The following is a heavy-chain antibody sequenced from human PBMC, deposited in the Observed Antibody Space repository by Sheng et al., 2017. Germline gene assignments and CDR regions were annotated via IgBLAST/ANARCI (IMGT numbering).Heavy chain of an antibody. Sequence: QLQLQESGPGLVKPSETLSLTCTVSGGSISSSSYYWGWIRQPPGKGLEWIGSIYYSGSTYYNPSLKSRVTISVDTSKNQFSLKLSSVTAADTAVYYCARAPNDSYFDYWGQGNPGSPVSS. CDR1: GGSISSSSYY. D-gene: IGHD3-9*01. CDR2: IYYSGST. J-gene: IGHJ4*02. V-gene: IGHV4-39*07. CDR3: ARAPNDSYFDY.